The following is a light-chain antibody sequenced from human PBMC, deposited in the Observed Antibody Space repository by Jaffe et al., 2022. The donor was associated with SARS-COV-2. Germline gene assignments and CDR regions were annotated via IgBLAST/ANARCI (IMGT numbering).Light chain of an antibody. Sequence: EIVLTQSPATLSLSPGERATLSCRASQSVGSSLCWYQQKPGQAPRVVIYGASNRATGIPGRFSGSGSGTDFTLTISSLEPEDFAVYYCQQRSNWPKTFGQGTKVEIK. CDR3: QQRSNWPKT. CDR2: GAS. CDR1: QSVGSS. V-gene: IGKV3-11*01. J-gene: IGKJ1*01.